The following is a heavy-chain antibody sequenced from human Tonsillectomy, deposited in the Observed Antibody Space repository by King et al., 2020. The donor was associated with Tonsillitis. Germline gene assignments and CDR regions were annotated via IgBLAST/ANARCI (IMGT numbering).Heavy chain of an antibody. CDR1: GFTFSSYA. CDR3: ARETSGVRGVVDY. D-gene: IGHD3-10*01. Sequence: VQLVESGGGVVQPGRSLRLSCAASGFTFSSYAMNWVRQAPGKGLEWVAVISYDGSNKYYADSVKGRFTISRDNSKNTLYLQMNSLRAEDTAVYYCARETSGVRGVVDYWGQGTLVTVSS. J-gene: IGHJ4*02. CDR2: ISYDGSNK. V-gene: IGHV3-30-3*01.